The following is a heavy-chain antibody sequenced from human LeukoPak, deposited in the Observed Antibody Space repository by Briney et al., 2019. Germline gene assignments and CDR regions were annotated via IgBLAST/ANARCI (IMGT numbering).Heavy chain of an antibody. CDR3: ARQKWEQQGPDYYFNGLDV. CDR2: IYLYGTT. D-gene: IGHD1-26*01. J-gene: IGHJ6*02. V-gene: IGHV4-4*02. Sequence: SETLSLTCSVSAGSISSSNWWSWVRQSPVKGLEWIGEIYLYGTTNYNPSLKSRVTMSVDRSKNQFSLKLSSVTAADTAVYYCARQKWEQQGPDYYFNGLDVWGPGTTVTVSS. CDR1: AGSISSSNW.